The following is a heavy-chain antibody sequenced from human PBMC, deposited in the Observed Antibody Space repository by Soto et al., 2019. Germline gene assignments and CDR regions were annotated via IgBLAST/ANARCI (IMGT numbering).Heavy chain of an antibody. CDR3: ARAPSFRSVWFDP. CDR1: GGSISSGGYS. CDR2: MYHSGST. Sequence: QLQLQESGSGLVKPSQTLSLTCAVSGGSISSGGYSWSWIRQPPGKGLEWIGYMYHSGSTYYNPSLRSRVTLSVDRSKNQFSLKLSSVTAADTAVYYCARAPSFRSVWFDPWGQGTLVTVSS. J-gene: IGHJ5*02. V-gene: IGHV4-30-2*01.